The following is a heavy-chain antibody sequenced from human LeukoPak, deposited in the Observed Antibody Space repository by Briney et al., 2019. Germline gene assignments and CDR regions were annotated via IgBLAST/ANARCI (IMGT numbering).Heavy chain of an antibody. J-gene: IGHJ3*02. V-gene: IGHV4-30-2*01. CDR2: IYHSGST. CDR1: GGSISSGGYS. CDR3: ARGLDSSGYYSAFDI. D-gene: IGHD3-22*01. Sequence: SQTLSLTCAVSGGSISSGGYSWSWIRQPPGKGLEWIGYIYHSGSTYYNPSLKSRVTISVDRSKNQFSLKLSSVTAADTAVYYCARGLDSSGYYSAFDIWGQGTMVTVSS.